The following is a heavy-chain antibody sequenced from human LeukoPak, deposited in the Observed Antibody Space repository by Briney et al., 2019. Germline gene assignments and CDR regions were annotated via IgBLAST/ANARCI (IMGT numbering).Heavy chain of an antibody. CDR3: ARAGGYYDS. V-gene: IGHV1-18*01. CDR2: ISVYNGNT. CDR1: GYTFTSYA. Sequence: ASVRVSCKASGYTFTSYAMNWVRQAPGQGLEWMAWISVYNGNTKNAQKFQGRVTVTTDTSTSTAYMELRSLRSDDTAVYYCARAGGYYDSWGQGTLVTVSS. D-gene: IGHD3-22*01. J-gene: IGHJ4*02.